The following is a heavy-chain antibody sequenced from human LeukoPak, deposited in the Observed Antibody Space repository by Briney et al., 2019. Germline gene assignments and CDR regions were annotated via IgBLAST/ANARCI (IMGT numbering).Heavy chain of an antibody. V-gene: IGHV1-2*02. CDR2: INPNSGGT. D-gene: IGHD6-13*01. CDR1: GYTFTGYY. Sequence: ASVKVSCKASGYTFTGYYMHWVRQAPGQGLEWMGWINPNSGGTHYAQKFQGRVTMTRDTSISTAYMELSRLRSDDTAVYYCARDGLIAAAGTNWFDPWGQGTLVTVSS. CDR3: ARDGLIAAAGTNWFDP. J-gene: IGHJ5*02.